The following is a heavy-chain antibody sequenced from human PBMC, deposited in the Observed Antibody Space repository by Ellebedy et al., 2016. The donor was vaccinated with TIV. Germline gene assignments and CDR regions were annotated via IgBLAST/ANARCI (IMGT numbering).Heavy chain of an antibody. V-gene: IGHV1-18*01. Sequence: AASVKVSCKASGYSFTSFGITWVRQAPGQRLEWMGWISAHNFNTKYAQNLQGRVTMTTDTSTNTAYMQLRGLRSDDTAVYYCAKTPLDIEVVPAAENWLDPWGQGTLVTVSS. J-gene: IGHJ5*02. D-gene: IGHD2-2*01. CDR3: AKTPLDIEVVPAAENWLDP. CDR2: ISAHNFNT. CDR1: GYSFTSFG.